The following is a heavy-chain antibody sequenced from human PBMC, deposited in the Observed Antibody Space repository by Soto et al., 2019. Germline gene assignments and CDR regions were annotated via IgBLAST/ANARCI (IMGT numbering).Heavy chain of an antibody. V-gene: IGHV3-23*01. J-gene: IGHJ4*02. CDR2: ISGSGVST. CDR1: EFTFSSYV. Sequence: GGSLRLSCAASEFTFSSYVMSWVRQAPGKGLEWVSAISGSGVSTYYADSVKGRFTISRDNSKNRLYLQMNGLRAEDSAIFYCAKAGGDGSWYRSFDYWGQGTLVTVSS. CDR3: AKAGGDGSWYRSFDY. D-gene: IGHD6-13*01.